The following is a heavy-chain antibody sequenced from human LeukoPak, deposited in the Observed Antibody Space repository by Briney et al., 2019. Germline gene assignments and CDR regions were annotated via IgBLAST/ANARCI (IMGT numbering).Heavy chain of an antibody. D-gene: IGHD6-13*01. CDR1: GGSISSSSYY. Sequence: SETLSLTCTVSGGSISSSSYYWGWIRQPPGKGLEWIGSIYYSGSTYYNPSLKSRVTISVDTSKNQFSLKLSSVTAADTAVYYCARGPRRGSSWTEIDYWGQGTLVTVSP. CDR3: ARGPRRGSSWTEIDY. CDR2: IYYSGST. J-gene: IGHJ4*02. V-gene: IGHV4-39*01.